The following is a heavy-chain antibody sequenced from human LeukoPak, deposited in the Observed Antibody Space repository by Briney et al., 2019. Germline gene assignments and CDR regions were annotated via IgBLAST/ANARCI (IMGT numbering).Heavy chain of an antibody. CDR1: SGSFSGYY. V-gene: IGHV4-34*01. Sequence: SETLSLTCAVNSGSFSGYYWSWIRQPPGKGLEWIGEISHSGSTNYNPSLRSRVTISVDTSKKQFSLKLSTVTAADTAVYYCARDPVGAMTWFDPWGQGTLVTVSS. J-gene: IGHJ5*02. CDR2: ISHSGST. CDR3: ARDPVGAMTWFDP. D-gene: IGHD1-26*01.